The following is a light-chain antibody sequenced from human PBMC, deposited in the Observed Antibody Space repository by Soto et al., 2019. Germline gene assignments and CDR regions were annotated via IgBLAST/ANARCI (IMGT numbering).Light chain of an antibody. Sequence: DIQMTQSPSTLSATAGDRVTITCRASQSISSWLAWYQHKPGKAPKLLIYDASNLDSGVPSRFSGSGSGTEFSLTISNLQPDDCATYYCQQSYRTPTFGQGTRLEIK. CDR1: QSISSW. CDR3: QQSYRTPT. J-gene: IGKJ5*01. V-gene: IGKV1-5*01. CDR2: DAS.